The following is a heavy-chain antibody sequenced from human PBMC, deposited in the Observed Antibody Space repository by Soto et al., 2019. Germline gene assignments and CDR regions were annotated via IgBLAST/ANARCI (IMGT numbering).Heavy chain of an antibody. V-gene: IGHV3-53*01. J-gene: IGHJ4*02. Sequence: EVQLVESGGGLSQPGGSLRLSCAASGFAVSSKYMTWVRQAPGKGLEWVSVIYGGGTTYYADSVKGRFTISRDTSKNTLHLQMNSLRAEDTAVYYCVQTTGWPGFDFWGQGTLVTVSS. D-gene: IGHD6-19*01. CDR3: VQTTGWPGFDF. CDR2: IYGGGTT. CDR1: GFAVSSKY.